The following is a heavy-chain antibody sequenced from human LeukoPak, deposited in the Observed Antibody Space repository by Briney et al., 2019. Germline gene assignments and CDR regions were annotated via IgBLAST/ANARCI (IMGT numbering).Heavy chain of an antibody. CDR3: ARDTKYYYGSRSYYTLDY. CDR1: GYTFTSYG. V-gene: IGHV1-18*01. Sequence: GASVKVSCKASGYTFTSYGISWVRQAPGQGLEWMGWISAYNGNTNYAQKLQGRVTMTTDTSTSTAYMELRSLRSDDTAVYYCARDTKYYYGSRSYYTLDYWGQGTLVTVSS. CDR2: ISAYNGNT. D-gene: IGHD3-10*01. J-gene: IGHJ4*02.